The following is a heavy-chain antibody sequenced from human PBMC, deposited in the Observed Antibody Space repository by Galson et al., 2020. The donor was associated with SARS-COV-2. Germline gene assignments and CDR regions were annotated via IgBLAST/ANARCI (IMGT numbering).Heavy chain of an antibody. V-gene: IGHV4-31*01. CDR1: GGSISSGGYY. Sequence: SETLSLTCTVSGGSISSGGYYWSWIRQHPGKGLEWIGYIYYSGSTYYNPSLKSLVTISVDTSKNQFSLKLSSVTAADTAVYYCARATRFTICGVVAAFDIWGQGTMVTVSS. CDR2: IYYSGST. D-gene: IGHD3-3*01. CDR3: ARATRFTICGVVAAFDI. J-gene: IGHJ3*02.